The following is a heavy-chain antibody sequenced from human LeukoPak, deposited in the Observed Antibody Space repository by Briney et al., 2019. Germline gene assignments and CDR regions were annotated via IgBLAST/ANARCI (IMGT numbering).Heavy chain of an antibody. J-gene: IGHJ4*02. CDR3: ARDAAYSYGFDY. D-gene: IGHD5-18*01. V-gene: IGHV1-69*13. Sequence: SVKVSCKASGGTFSSYAISWVRQAPGQGLEWMGGIIPIFGTANYAQKFQGRVTITADESTSTAYMELSSLRSEDTAVYYCARDAAYSYGFDYWGQGTLVTVSS. CDR2: IIPIFGTA. CDR1: GGTFSSYA.